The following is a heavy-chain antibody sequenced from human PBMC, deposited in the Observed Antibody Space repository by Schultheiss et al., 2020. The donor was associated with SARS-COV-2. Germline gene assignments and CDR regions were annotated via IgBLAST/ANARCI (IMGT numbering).Heavy chain of an antibody. D-gene: IGHD3-22*01. CDR2: IIPIFGTA. J-gene: IGHJ4*02. CDR1: GGTFSSYA. Sequence: SVKVSCKASGGTFSSYAISWVRQAPGQGLEWMGGIIPIFGTANYAQKFQGRVTITADESTSTAYMELSSLRSEDTAVYYCAREGNYYDSSEADYWGQGTLVTVSS. CDR3: AREGNYYDSSEADY. V-gene: IGHV1-69*13.